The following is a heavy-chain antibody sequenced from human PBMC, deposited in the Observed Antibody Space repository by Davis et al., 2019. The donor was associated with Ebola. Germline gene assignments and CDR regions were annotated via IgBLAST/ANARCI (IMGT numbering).Heavy chain of an antibody. D-gene: IGHD2-2*01. CDR2: IYYSGST. J-gene: IGHJ2*01. CDR3: AREGYCSSTSCPLINWYFDL. CDR1: GGSISSGGYY. V-gene: IGHV4-31*03. Sequence: SETLSLTCTVSGGSISSGGYYWSWIRQHPGKGLEWIGFIYYSGSTYYNPSLKGRVIISVDTSKNQFSLKLSSVTAADTAVYYCAREGYCSSTSCPLINWYFDLWGRGTLVTVSS.